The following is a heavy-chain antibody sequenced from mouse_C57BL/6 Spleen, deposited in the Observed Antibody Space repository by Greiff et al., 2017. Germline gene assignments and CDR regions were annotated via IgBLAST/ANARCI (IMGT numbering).Heavy chain of an antibody. Sequence: EVKLQQSGAELVRPGASVKLSCTASGFNIKDYYMHWVKQRPEQGLEWIGRIDPEDGDTEYAPKFQGKATMTADTSSNTAYLQLSSLTSEDTAVYYCTTESPYYYGSSYEDFDYWGQGTTLTVSS. V-gene: IGHV14-1*01. D-gene: IGHD1-1*01. CDR3: TTESPYYYGSSYEDFDY. CDR1: GFNIKDYY. CDR2: IDPEDGDT. J-gene: IGHJ2*01.